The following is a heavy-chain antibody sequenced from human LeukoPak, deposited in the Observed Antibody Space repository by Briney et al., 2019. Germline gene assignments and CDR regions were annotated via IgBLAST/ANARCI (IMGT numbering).Heavy chain of an antibody. V-gene: IGHV3-48*03. CDR1: GFTFSSYE. CDR2: ISSSGSTI. J-gene: IGHJ6*03. CDR3: ARVEIVVVPAAISYYYYYYMDV. D-gene: IGHD2-2*03. Sequence: PGGSLRLPCAASGFTFSSYEMNWVRQAPGKGLEWVSYISSSGSTIYYADSVKGRFTISRDNAKNSLYLQMNSLRAEDTAVYYCARVEIVVVPAAISYYYYYYMDVWGKGTTVTVSS.